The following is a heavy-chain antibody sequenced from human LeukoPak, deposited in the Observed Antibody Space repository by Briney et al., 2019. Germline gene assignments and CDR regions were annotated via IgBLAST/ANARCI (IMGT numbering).Heavy chain of an antibody. CDR1: GFTFSSYG. CDR2: IRYDGSNK. D-gene: IGHD2-2*01. V-gene: IGHV3-30*02. Sequence: GGSLRLSCEASGFTFSSYGMHWVRQAPGKGLEWVAFIRYDGSNKYYADPVKGRFTISRDNAKNSLYLQMNSLRAEDTAVYYCATEDCSSTSCYDYWGQGTLVTVSS. J-gene: IGHJ4*02. CDR3: ATEDCSSTSCYDY.